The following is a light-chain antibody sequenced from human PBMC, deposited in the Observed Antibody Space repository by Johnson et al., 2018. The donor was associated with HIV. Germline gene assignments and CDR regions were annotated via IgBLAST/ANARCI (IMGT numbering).Light chain of an antibody. CDR1: SSNIGNNY. V-gene: IGLV1-51*01. CDR3: GTWDSSLHTGYV. CDR2: DNN. J-gene: IGLJ1*01. Sequence: QSILTQPPSVSAAPGQKVTISCSGSSSNIGNNYVSWYQQVPGTAPKLLIYDNNKRPSGIPDRFSGSKSGTSATLGITGLQTGDEADYYCGTWDSSLHTGYVFGTGTKVTVL.